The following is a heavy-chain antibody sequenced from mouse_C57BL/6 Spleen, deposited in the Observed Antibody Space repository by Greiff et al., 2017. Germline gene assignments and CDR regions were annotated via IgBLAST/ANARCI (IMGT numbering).Heavy chain of an antibody. J-gene: IGHJ2*01. CDR1: GFTFTDYY. CDR3: ARSPSYYFDY. Sequence: EVKLQESGGGLVQPGGSLSLSCAASGFTFTDYYMSWVRQPPGKALEWLGFIRNKANGYTTEYSASVKGRFTISRDNSQSILDLQMNDLRAEDSATYYCARSPSYYFDYWGQGTTLTVSS. V-gene: IGHV7-3*01. D-gene: IGHD2-10*02. CDR2: IRNKANGYTT.